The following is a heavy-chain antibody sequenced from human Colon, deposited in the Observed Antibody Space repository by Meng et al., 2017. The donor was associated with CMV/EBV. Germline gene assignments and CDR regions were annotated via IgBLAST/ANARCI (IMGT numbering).Heavy chain of an antibody. J-gene: IGHJ4*02. CDR1: GFSLRTPEVG. D-gene: IGHD6-19*01. Sequence: QTTLMDSGPTLVKPTQTLTLTCTFSGFSLRTPEVGVHWIRQPPGKALEWLALIYWDDDNQFRPSLKNRITITKDTSKNQVVLTMTNMDPVDTATYYCAHGRGWLTDYWGQGTLVTVSS. CDR3: AHGRGWLTDY. V-gene: IGHV2-5*02. CDR2: IYWDDDN.